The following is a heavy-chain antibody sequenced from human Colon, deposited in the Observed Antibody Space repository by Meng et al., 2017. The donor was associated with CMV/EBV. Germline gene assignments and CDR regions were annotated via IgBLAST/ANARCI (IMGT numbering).Heavy chain of an antibody. J-gene: IGHJ4*02. CDR3: ATGSSQAWELLHY. D-gene: IGHD1-26*01. Sequence: QVQLHQWGEGLLKPSETLSLTCTVYGGSFSNYFWTWIRQPPGKGLEWIREIYHSQLNYNPSLKSRVTISRDTSKNQFSLKLSSVTAADTAVYYCATGSSQAWELLHYWGQGTLVTVSS. CDR1: GGSFSNYF. CDR2: IYHSQL. V-gene: IGHV4-34*01.